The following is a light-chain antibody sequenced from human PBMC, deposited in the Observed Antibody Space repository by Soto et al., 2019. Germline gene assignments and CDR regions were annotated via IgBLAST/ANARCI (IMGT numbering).Light chain of an antibody. V-gene: IGLV2-11*01. CDR1: SSDVGAYNY. CDR2: DVS. Sequence: QSALTQPRSVSGSPGQSVTISCTGTSSDVGAYNYVSWYQQHPGKAPKLMIYDVSKRPSGVPDRFSGSKSGNTASLTISGLQAEDEADYYCCSFKGTNSFVFGTGTKLTVL. CDR3: CSFKGTNSFV. J-gene: IGLJ1*01.